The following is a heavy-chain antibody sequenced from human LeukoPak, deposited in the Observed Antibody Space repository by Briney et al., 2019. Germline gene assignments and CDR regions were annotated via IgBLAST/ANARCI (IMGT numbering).Heavy chain of an antibody. CDR3: ARRPGHTWDMGNWFDP. V-gene: IGHV4-39*01. CDR2: ISYNGIT. J-gene: IGHJ5*02. Sequence: SETLSLTCSVSGDSIRTNNYFWGWIRQPPGMGQEWIGSISYNGITYYNPSLKSRASVSVDTSKNQFSLNLNSVTAADTAIYYCARRPGHTWDMGNWFDPWGQGTLVTVSS. D-gene: IGHD1-26*01. CDR1: GDSIRTNNYF.